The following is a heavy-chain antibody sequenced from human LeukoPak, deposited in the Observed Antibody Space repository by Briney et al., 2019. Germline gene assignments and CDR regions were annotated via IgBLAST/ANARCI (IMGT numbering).Heavy chain of an antibody. CDR3: AREVGVVDY. Sequence: GGSLRLSCVVSGFTFSSYWMNWVRQASGKGLVWVSRINSDGSSTSYADSVKGRFTISRDNAKNTLYLQMNSLRAEDTAAYYCAREVGVVDYWGQGTLVTVSS. D-gene: IGHD1-26*01. J-gene: IGHJ4*02. CDR1: GFTFSSYW. V-gene: IGHV3-74*01. CDR2: INSDGSST.